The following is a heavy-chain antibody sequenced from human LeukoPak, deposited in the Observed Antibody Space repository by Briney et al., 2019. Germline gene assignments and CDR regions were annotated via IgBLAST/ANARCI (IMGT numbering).Heavy chain of an antibody. CDR1: GGSFSGYY. J-gene: IGHJ4*02. V-gene: IGHV4-34*01. Sequence: SETLSLTCAVYGGSFSGYYWSWIRQPPGKGLEWIGEINHSGSTNYNPSLKSRVTISVDTSKNQFSLKLSSVTAADTAVYYCARAEYYYGSGSAYDYWGQGTLVTVSS. D-gene: IGHD3-10*01. CDR3: ARAEYYYGSGSAYDY. CDR2: INHSGST.